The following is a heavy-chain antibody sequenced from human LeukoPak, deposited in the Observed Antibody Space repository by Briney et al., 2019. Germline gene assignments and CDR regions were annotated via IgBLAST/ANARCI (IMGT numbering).Heavy chain of an antibody. CDR1: GFTFSSYE. CDR2: ISSSGSYI. Sequence: GGSLRLSCAASGFTFSSYEMNWVRQAPGKGLEWVSSISSSGSYIYYADSVKGRFTISRDNAKSSLYLQMNSLRAEDTAVHYCARDYYGDYYFDYWGQGTLVTVSS. V-gene: IGHV3-21*01. D-gene: IGHD4-17*01. J-gene: IGHJ4*02. CDR3: ARDYYGDYYFDY.